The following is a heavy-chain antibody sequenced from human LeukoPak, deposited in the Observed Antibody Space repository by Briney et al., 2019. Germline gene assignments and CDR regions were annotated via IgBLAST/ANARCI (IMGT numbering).Heavy chain of an antibody. Sequence: PSETLSLTCTVSGGSISSGGYYWTWIRQPAGKGLEWIGRIYTSGSTNYNPSLKSRVTLSVDTSKNQFSLKLSSVTAADTAVYYCARGDYTYYYYYMDVWGKGTTVTISS. CDR2: IYTSGST. V-gene: IGHV4-61*02. J-gene: IGHJ6*03. D-gene: IGHD4-11*01. CDR3: ARGDYTYYYYYMDV. CDR1: GGSISSGGYY.